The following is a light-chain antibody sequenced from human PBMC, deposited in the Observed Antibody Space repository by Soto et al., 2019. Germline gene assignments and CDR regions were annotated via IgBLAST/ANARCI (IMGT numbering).Light chain of an antibody. Sequence: QSVLTQPPSVSGAPGQRVTISCTGSSSNIGAGYDVHWYQQVPGTAPKLLIYRNNQRPSGVPDRFSGSKSGTSASLAISGLRSEDEADYYCAAWDDSLSAVVFGGGTKLTVL. CDR1: SSNIGAGYD. CDR3: AAWDDSLSAVV. J-gene: IGLJ2*01. V-gene: IGLV1-47*01. CDR2: RNN.